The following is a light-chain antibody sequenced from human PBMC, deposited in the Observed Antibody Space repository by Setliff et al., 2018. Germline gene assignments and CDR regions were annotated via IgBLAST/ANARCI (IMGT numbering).Light chain of an antibody. J-gene: IGLJ1*01. CDR3: RSYAAIYNPGV. CDR1: SSDVGAYNL. CDR2: EVT. Sequence: QSVLTQPPSASGSPGQSLTISCTGTSSDVGAYNLVSWYQHHPGKAPKLIIYEVTKRPSGVPDRFSGSKSGNTASLTVSGLQAEDEAEYYCRSYAAIYNPGVFGTGTKATVL. V-gene: IGLV2-8*01.